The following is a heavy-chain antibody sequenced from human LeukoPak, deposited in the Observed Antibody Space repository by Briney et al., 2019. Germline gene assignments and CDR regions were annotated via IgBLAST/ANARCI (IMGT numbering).Heavy chain of an antibody. D-gene: IGHD4-17*01. J-gene: IGHJ4*02. CDR2: INHSGST. Sequence: SETLSLTCAVYGGSFSGYYRSWIRQPPGKGLEWIGEINHSGSTNYNPSLKSRVTISVDTSKNQFSLKLSSVTAADTAVYYCASLYDYGDYFFDYWGQGTLVTVSS. V-gene: IGHV4-34*01. CDR3: ASLYDYGDYFFDY. CDR1: GGSFSGYY.